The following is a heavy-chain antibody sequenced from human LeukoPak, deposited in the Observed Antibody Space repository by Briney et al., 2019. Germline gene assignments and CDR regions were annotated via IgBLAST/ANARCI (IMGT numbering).Heavy chain of an antibody. CDR2: IIPILGIA. Sequence: SVKVSCKASGGTFSSYAISWVRQAPGQGLEWMGRIIPILGIANYAQKFQGRVTITADNSTSTAYMELSSLRSEDTAVYYCARKGYCSSTSCYGRFYYFDYWGQGTLVTVSS. D-gene: IGHD2-2*01. CDR3: ARKGYCSSTSCYGRFYYFDY. J-gene: IGHJ4*02. CDR1: GGTFSSYA. V-gene: IGHV1-69*04.